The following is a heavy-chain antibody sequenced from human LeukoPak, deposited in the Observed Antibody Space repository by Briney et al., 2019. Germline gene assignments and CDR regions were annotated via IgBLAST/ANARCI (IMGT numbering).Heavy chain of an antibody. J-gene: IGHJ6*02. Sequence: SETLSLTCTVSGGSISSYYWSWIRQPPGTGLEWIGYIYYSGSTNYNPSLKSRVTISVDTSKNQFSLKLSSVTAADTAVYYCASLAADYYYYGMDVWGQGTTVTVSS. CDR2: IYYSGST. CDR1: GGSISSYY. V-gene: IGHV4-59*01. CDR3: ASLAADYYYYGMDV. D-gene: IGHD6-19*01.